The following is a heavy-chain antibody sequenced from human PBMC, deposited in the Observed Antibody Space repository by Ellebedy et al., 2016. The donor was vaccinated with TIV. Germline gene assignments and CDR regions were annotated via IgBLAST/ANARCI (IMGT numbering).Heavy chain of an antibody. D-gene: IGHD3-22*01. V-gene: IGHV3-48*04. CDR2: MTGITGVT. J-gene: IGHJ4*02. Sequence: PGGSLRLSCAASGFSFRSYAMYWVRQAPGKGLEYVSYMTGITGVTNYADSVRGRFTISRDNAKNSVYLQMDSLRVEDTATYFCAREPPKFFYDSSGYQWGQGALVTVSS. CDR1: GFSFRSYA. CDR3: AREPPKFFYDSSGYQ.